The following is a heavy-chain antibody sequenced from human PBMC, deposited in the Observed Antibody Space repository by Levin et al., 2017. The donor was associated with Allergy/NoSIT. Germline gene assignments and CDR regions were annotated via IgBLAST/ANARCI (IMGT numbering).Heavy chain of an antibody. CDR1: GFTVSSSY. D-gene: IGHD6-19*01. CDR3: ARRYSSGWYIDY. J-gene: IGHJ4*02. Sequence: GESLKISCAASGFTVSSSYMSWVRQAPGKGLEWVSVIYSGGSTYYADSVKGRFTISRDNSKNTLYLQMNSLRAEDTAVYYCARRYSSGWYIDYWGQGTLVTVSS. CDR2: IYSGGST. V-gene: IGHV3-66*01.